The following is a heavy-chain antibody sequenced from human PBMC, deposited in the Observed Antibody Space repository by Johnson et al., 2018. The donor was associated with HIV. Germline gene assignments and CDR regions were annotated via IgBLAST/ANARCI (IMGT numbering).Heavy chain of an antibody. V-gene: IGHV3-74*01. CDR3: ARDSASSYYDSSAKGGAFDI. Sequence: VQLVESGGGVVQPGRSLRLSCTASAFTFSNYALHWVRQAPGKGLVWVSRLYSDGSSTSYADFVKGRFTISRDNAKNTLYLQMNSLRAEDTAVYYCARDSASSYYDSSAKGGAFDIWGQGTMVTVSS. D-gene: IGHD3-22*01. J-gene: IGHJ3*02. CDR1: AFTFSNYA. CDR2: LYSDGSST.